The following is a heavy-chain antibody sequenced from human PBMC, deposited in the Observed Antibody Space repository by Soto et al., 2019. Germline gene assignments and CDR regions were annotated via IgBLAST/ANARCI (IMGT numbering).Heavy chain of an antibody. CDR1: GGSISSSSYY. V-gene: IGHV4-39*01. CDR3: ARQGIAAAGTGNWFDP. D-gene: IGHD6-13*01. Sequence: QLQLQESGPGLVKPSETLSLTCTVSGGSISSSSYYWGWIRQPPGKGLEWIGSIYYSGSTYYNPSLKSRVTISVDTSKNQFSLKLSSVTAADTAVYYCARQGIAAAGTGNWFDPWGQGTLVTVSS. J-gene: IGHJ5*02. CDR2: IYYSGST.